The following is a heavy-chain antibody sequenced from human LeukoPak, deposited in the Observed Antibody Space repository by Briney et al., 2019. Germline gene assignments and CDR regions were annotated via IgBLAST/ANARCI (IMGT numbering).Heavy chain of an antibody. D-gene: IGHD3-9*01. V-gene: IGHV4-4*07. J-gene: IGHJ4*02. Sequence: PSETLSLTCTVSGGSISSYYWSWIRQPAGKGLEWIGRIYTSGSTNYNPSLKSRVTMSVDTSKNQFSQKLSSVTAADTAVYYCASSINYDILTGYYRDYWGQGTLVTVSS. CDR2: IYTSGST. CDR1: GGSISSYY. CDR3: ASSINYDILTGYYRDY.